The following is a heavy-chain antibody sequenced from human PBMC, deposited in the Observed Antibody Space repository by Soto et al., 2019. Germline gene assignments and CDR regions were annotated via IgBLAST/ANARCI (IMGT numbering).Heavy chain of an antibody. J-gene: IGHJ4*02. Sequence: SETLSLTCAVYGGSLSGYYWSWIRQPPGKGLEWIGEINHSGSTNYNPSLKSRVTISVDTSKNQFSLKLSSVTAADTAVYYCARVRVRGNDYWGQGTLVTVSS. CDR2: INHSGST. D-gene: IGHD3-10*01. CDR3: ARVRVRGNDY. V-gene: IGHV4-34*01. CDR1: GGSLSGYY.